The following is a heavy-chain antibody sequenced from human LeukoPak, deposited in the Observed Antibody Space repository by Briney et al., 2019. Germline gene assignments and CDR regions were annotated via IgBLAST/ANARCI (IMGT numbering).Heavy chain of an antibody. CDR3: AREYNSSSYYYGMDV. CDR1: GFTFSSYS. D-gene: IGHD6-6*01. J-gene: IGHJ6*02. CDR2: ISSSSSYI. V-gene: IGHV3-21*01. Sequence: GGSLRLSCAASGFTFSSYSMNWVRQAPGKGLEWVSSISSSSSYIYYADSVKGRFTISRDNAKNSLYLQMNSLRAEDTAVYYCAREYNSSSYYYGMDVWGQGTTVTVSS.